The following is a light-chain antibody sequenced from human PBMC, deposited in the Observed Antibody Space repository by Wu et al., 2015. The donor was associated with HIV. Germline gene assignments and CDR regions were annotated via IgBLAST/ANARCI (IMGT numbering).Light chain of an antibody. CDR3: QQRSNWPPVLT. CDR2: DAS. Sequence: IVLTQSPATLSLSPGERATLSCRASQSVSRSLAWFQQKPGQAPRLLIYDASNRATGIPARFSGSGSGTDFNLTISSLEPEDFAVYYCQQRSNWPPVLTFGGGTKVEI. J-gene: IGKJ4*01. CDR1: QSVSRS. V-gene: IGKV3-11*01.